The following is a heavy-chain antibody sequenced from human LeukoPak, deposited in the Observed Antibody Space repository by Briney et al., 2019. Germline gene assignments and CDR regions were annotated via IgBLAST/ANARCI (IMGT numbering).Heavy chain of an antibody. D-gene: IGHD3-16*01. Sequence: SETLSLTCTVSGGSISSYYWSWIRQPPGKGLEWIGYIYYSGSTNYNPSLKSRVTISVDTSKNQFSLKLSSVTAADTAVYYCARVMLSARYAFDIWGQGTMVTVSS. J-gene: IGHJ3*02. V-gene: IGHV4-59*01. CDR3: ARVMLSARYAFDI. CDR1: GGSISSYY. CDR2: IYYSGST.